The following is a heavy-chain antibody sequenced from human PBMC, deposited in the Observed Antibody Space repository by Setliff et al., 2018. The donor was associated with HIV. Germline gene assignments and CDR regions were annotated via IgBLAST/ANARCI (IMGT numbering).Heavy chain of an antibody. D-gene: IGHD1-1*01. J-gene: IGHJ4*02. Sequence: PGGSLRLSCAASGFTFSSYWMHWVRQAPGKGLVWVSRVNTDGNSKTYADSVKDRFTISRDNTKNSLYLQMNSLRAEDTAVYYCANRLRGYNKWYYFDYWGQGTLVTVSS. CDR2: VNTDGNSK. V-gene: IGHV3-74*01. CDR1: GFTFSSYW. CDR3: ANRLRGYNKWYYFDY.